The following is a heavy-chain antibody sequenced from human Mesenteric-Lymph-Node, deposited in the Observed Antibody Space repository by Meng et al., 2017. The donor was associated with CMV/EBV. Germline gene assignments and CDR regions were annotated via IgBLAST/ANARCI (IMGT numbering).Heavy chain of an antibody. CDR3: AKDRDYGGNFDY. V-gene: IGHV3-30*02. CDR2: IRYDGSKE. J-gene: IGHJ4*02. CDR1: GFNFDAYG. D-gene: IGHD4-23*01. Sequence: GGSLRLSCAASGFNFDAYGMNWVRQAPGKGLEWVAFIRYDGSKEYYADSVKGRFTISRYNYKNTLELQMNSLRAEDTAVYYCAKDRDYGGNFDYWGQGTLVTVSS.